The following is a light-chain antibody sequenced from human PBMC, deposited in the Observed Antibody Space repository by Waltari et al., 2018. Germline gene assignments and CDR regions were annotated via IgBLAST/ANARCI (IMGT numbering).Light chain of an antibody. CDR3: LSADSSGTSKV. CDR1: ALPKQY. V-gene: IGLV3-25*03. J-gene: IGLJ3*02. Sequence: SYELTQLPSVSVSPGQTARITCSGDALPKQYAFWYQQKPGQAPVLIIDKDTQRPSGIPERVAGSSSGTTVTMTISGVQAEDEADYYCLSADSSGTSKVFGGGTKLTVL. CDR2: KDT.